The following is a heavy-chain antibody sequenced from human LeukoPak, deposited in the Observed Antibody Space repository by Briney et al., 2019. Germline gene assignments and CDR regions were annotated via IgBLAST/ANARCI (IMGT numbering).Heavy chain of an antibody. CDR3: AKALGSIVVTASDY. V-gene: IGHV3-23*01. D-gene: IGHD5-12*01. J-gene: IGHJ4*02. Sequence: GGSLRLSCAASGFTFSSHSMSWVRQAPGKGLQWVAAISGSGDRAYSADSVKGRFTISRDNSKNTLYLQMHSPRAEDTAVYYCAKALGSIVVTASDYWGQGTLVTVSS. CDR2: ISGSGDRA. CDR1: GFTFSSHS.